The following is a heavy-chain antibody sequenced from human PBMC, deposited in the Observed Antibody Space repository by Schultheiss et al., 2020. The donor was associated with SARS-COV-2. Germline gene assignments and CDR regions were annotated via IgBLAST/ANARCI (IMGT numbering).Heavy chain of an antibody. V-gene: IGHV4-4*02. J-gene: IGHJ4*02. D-gene: IGHD5-18*01. CDR2: IYYSGST. Sequence: SETLSLTCAVSGGSISSSNWWSWVRQPPGKGLEWIGYIYYSGSTNYNPSLKSRVTISVDTSKNQFSLKLSSVTAADTAVYYCARGYSYGLFDYWGQGTLVTVSS. CDR3: ARGYSYGLFDY. CDR1: GGSISSSNW.